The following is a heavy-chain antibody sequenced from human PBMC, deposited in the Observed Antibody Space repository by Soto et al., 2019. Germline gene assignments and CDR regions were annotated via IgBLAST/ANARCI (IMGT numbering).Heavy chain of an antibody. CDR3: ARDKNWAFDY. J-gene: IGHJ4*02. CDR1: GFTFSNAW. V-gene: IGHV3-53*01. D-gene: IGHD7-27*01. Sequence: PGGSLRLSCAASGFTFSNAWMSWVRQAPGKGLEWVSVIYSGGSTYYADSVKGRFTISRDNSKNTLYLQMNSLRAEDTAVYYCARDKNWAFDYWGQGTLVTVSS. CDR2: IYSGGST.